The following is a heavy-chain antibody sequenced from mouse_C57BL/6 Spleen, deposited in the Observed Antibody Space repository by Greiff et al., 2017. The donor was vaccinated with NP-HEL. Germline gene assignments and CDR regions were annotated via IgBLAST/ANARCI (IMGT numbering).Heavy chain of an antibody. CDR2: INPGSGGT. CDR1: GYAFTNYL. J-gene: IGHJ4*01. Sequence: QVQLQQSGAELVRPGTSVKVSCKASGYAFTNYLIEWVKQRPGQGLEWIGVINPGSGGTNYNEKFKGKATLTADKSSSTAYMQLSSLTSGDSAVYFCARRAVVADYAMDYWGQGTSVTVSS. CDR3: ARRAVVADYAMDY. D-gene: IGHD1-1*01. V-gene: IGHV1-54*01.